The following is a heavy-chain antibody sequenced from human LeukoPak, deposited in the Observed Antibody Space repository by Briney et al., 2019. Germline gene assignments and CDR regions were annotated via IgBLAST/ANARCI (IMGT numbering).Heavy chain of an antibody. CDR2: ISYSGST. CDR3: ASSPFNTAMRD. Sequence: PSETLSLTCTVSGVSISSSSYYWGWIRQPPGKGLEWIGSISYSGSTYYNPSLKSRVTISVDTSKNQFSLKLSSVTAADTAVYYCASSPFNTAMRDWGQGTLVTVSS. V-gene: IGHV4-39*07. J-gene: IGHJ4*02. CDR1: GVSISSSSYY. D-gene: IGHD5-18*01.